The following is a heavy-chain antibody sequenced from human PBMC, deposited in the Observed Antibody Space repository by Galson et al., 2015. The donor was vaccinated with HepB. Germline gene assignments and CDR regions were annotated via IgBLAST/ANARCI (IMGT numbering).Heavy chain of an antibody. CDR1: GFTFSSYW. J-gene: IGHJ4*02. D-gene: IGHD3-10*01. Sequence: SLRLSCAASGFTFSSYWMSWVRQAPGKGLEWVANIKQDGSEKYYVDSVKGRFTISRDNAKNSLYLQMNSLRDEDTAVYYCARERVIGSGSYPDFDYWGQRTLVTVSS. CDR2: IKQDGSEK. V-gene: IGHV3-7*03. CDR3: ARERVIGSGSYPDFDY.